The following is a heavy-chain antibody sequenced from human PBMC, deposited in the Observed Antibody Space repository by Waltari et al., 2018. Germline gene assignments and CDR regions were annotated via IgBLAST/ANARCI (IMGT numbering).Heavy chain of an antibody. CDR1: GGSFSGYY. D-gene: IGHD3-3*01. CDR2: INHSGST. V-gene: IGHV4-34*01. Sequence: QVQLQQWGAGLLKPSETLSLTCAVYGGSFSGYYWSWIRQPPGKGLEWIGEINHSGSTNYNPSLKSRVTISVDTSKNQFSLKLSSVTAADTAVYYCARGQSYYDFWSGYYTGQAFDYWGQGTLVTVSS. CDR3: ARGQSYYDFWSGYYTGQAFDY. J-gene: IGHJ4*02.